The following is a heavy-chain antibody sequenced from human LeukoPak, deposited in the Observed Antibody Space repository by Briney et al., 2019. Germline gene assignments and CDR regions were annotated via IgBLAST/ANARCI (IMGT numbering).Heavy chain of an antibody. CDR3: AKGGVRKTYYYGSGSLDY. J-gene: IGHJ4*02. D-gene: IGHD3-10*01. V-gene: IGHV3-9*01. CDR1: GFTFDDYA. Sequence: GRSLRLSCAASGFTFDDYAMHWVRQAPGKGLEWVSGISWNSGSIGYADSVKGRFTISRDNAKNSLYLQMNSLRAEDTALYYCAKGGVRKTYYYGSGSLDYWGQGTLVTVSS. CDR2: ISWNSGSI.